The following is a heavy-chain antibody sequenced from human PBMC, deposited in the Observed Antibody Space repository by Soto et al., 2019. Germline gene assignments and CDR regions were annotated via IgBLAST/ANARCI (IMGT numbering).Heavy chain of an antibody. CDR1: GYTFTSYD. D-gene: IGHD1-26*01. V-gene: IGHV1-8*01. CDR3: ARVNSGSYYFDYYYYGMDV. J-gene: IGHJ6*02. Sequence: ASVKVSCKASGYTFTSYDINWVRQATGQGLEWMGWMNPNSGNTGYAQKFRGRVTMTRNTSISTAYMELSSLRSEDTAVYYCARVNSGSYYFDYYYYGMDVWGQGTTVTVSS. CDR2: MNPNSGNT.